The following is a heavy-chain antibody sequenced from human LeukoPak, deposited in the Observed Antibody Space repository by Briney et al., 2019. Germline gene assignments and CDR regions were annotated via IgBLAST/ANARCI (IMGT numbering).Heavy chain of an antibody. D-gene: IGHD3-10*01. CDR1: GFPFVDYR. Sequence: PGGSLRLSCAASGFPFVDYRMNWVRQAPGKGLAWVSGINWNGGSTGYADSVEGRFTISTDNAKNSLYLQMNSLRAEDTALYYCASAGLTYGSGSYFVYWGQGTLVTVSS. V-gene: IGHV3-20*04. CDR3: ASAGLTYGSGSYFVY. J-gene: IGHJ4*02. CDR2: INWNGGST.